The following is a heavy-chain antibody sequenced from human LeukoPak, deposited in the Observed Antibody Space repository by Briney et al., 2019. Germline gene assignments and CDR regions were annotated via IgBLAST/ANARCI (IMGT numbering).Heavy chain of an antibody. CDR1: GYTFTGYY. J-gene: IGHJ4*02. CDR3: ARDPGDNWNDMDY. V-gene: IGHV1-2*06. D-gene: IGHD1-1*01. Sequence: ASVKVSFKASGYTFTGYYMHWVRQAPGQGLEWMGRINPNSGGTNYAQKFQGRVTMTRDTSISTAYMELSRLRSDDTAVYYCARDPGDNWNDMDYWGQGTLVTVSS. CDR2: INPNSGGT.